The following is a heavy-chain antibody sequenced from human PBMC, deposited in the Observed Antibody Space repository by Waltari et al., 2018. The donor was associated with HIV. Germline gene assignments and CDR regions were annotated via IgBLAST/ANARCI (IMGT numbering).Heavy chain of an antibody. V-gene: IGHV3-30*04. CDR3: ARKRRDGYRALDY. CDR2: ISYDGSNK. Sequence: QVQLVESGGGVVQPGRSLRLSCAASGFTFSSYAMHWVRQAPGKGLEWVAVISYDGSNKYYADSVKGRFTISRDNSKNTLYLQMNSLRAEDTAVYYCARKRRDGYRALDYWGQGTLVTVSS. D-gene: IGHD5-12*01. CDR1: GFTFSSYA. J-gene: IGHJ4*02.